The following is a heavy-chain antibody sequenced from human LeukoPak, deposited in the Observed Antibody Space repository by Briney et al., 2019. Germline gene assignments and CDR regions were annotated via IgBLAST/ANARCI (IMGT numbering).Heavy chain of an antibody. V-gene: IGHV3-30*18. CDR2: ISYDGSNK. Sequence: GGSLRLSCAASGFTFSSYGMHWVRQAPGKGLEWVAVISYDGSNKYYADSVKGRFTISRDNSKNTLYLQMNSLRAEDTAVYYCAKDGYCSGGSCSRAFDIWGQGTMVTVSS. CDR1: GFTFSSYG. CDR3: AKDGYCSGGSCSRAFDI. J-gene: IGHJ3*02. D-gene: IGHD2-15*01.